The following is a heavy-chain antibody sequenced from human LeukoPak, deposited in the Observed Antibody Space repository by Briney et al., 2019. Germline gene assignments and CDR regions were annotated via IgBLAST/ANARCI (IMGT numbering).Heavy chain of an antibody. CDR3: AKDRGVWAFDI. CDR1: GFTFNNYW. CDR2: ISGDGSDT. V-gene: IGHV3-74*01. D-gene: IGHD3-10*01. J-gene: IGHJ3*02. Sequence: GGSLRLSCAASGFTFNNYWMQWVRQAPGKGLVWVSIISGDGSDTTYADSVKGRFTISRDNAKNTLYLQMNSLRAEDTAVYYCAKDRGVWAFDIWGQGTMVTVSS.